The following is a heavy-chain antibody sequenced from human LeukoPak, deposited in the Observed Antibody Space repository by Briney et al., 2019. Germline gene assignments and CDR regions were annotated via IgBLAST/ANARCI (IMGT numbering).Heavy chain of an antibody. CDR3: AKDKIRGGALGYYYYIDV. V-gene: IGHV3-23*01. D-gene: IGHD3-10*01. CDR1: GFTFSSYG. J-gene: IGHJ6*03. CDR2: ISGGGDGT. Sequence: QPGGTLRLSCAASGFTFSSYGMGWVRQAPGKGLEWVSSISGGGDGTYYADSVKGRFTISRDNAKNSLYLQLNSLRAEDTGLYYCAKDKIRGGALGYYYYIDVWGKGTTVTVSS.